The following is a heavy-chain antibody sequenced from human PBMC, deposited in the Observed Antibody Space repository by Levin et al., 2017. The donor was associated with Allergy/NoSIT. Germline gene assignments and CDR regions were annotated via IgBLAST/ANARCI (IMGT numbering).Heavy chain of an antibody. CDR1: GYTFTNYW. CDR3: ARQAFGDYTH. Sequence: PGESLKISCQGSGYTFTNYWIAWVRQTPDKGLEWMGIIYPDDSDTRYSPSFQGQVSISVDKSISTAYLQWSSLQASDTAMYFCARQAFGDYTHWGQGTLVTVSS. CDR2: IYPDDSDT. D-gene: IGHD4-17*01. J-gene: IGHJ1*01. V-gene: IGHV5-51*01.